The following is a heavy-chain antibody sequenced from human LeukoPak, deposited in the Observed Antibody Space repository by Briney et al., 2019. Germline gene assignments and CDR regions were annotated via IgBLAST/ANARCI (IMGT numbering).Heavy chain of an antibody. J-gene: IGHJ4*02. CDR3: ARVVGDYGDYGGEYYFDY. V-gene: IGHV4-59*12. Sequence: SETLSLTCTVSGGSISSYYWSWIRQPPGKGLEWIGYIYYSGSTNYNPSLKSRVTISVDRSKNQFSLKLSSATAADTAVYYCARVVGDYGDYGGEYYFDYWGQGTLVTVSS. CDR2: IYYSGST. D-gene: IGHD4-17*01. CDR1: GGSISSYY.